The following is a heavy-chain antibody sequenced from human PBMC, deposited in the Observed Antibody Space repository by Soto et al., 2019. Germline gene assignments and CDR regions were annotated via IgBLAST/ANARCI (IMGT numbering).Heavy chain of an antibody. D-gene: IGHD1-26*01. V-gene: IGHV4-31*03. Sequence: QVQLQESGPGLVKPSQTLSLTCSVSGGSISGGGYYWSWIRQHPGKGLEWIGYIYYSVSTYYNPSLESRVTISIDTSENQFSLKLTSVSAADTAVYYCARRASRGRDPFYFDSWGQGTLVAVSS. J-gene: IGHJ4*02. CDR1: GGSISGGGYY. CDR2: IYYSVST. CDR3: ARRASRGRDPFYFDS.